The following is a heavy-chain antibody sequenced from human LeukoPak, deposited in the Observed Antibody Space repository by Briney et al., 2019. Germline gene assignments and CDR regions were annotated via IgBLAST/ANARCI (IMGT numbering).Heavy chain of an antibody. CDR2: IYPGDSDT. D-gene: IGHD5-24*01. CDR1: GYSFTSYW. Sequence: GESLQISCKGSGYSFTSYWIGWVRQMPGKGLEWMGIIYPGDSDTRYSPSFQGQVTISADKSISTAYLQWSSLKASDTAMYYCATTRRDGYNRNYYYYGMDVWGQGTTVTVSS. V-gene: IGHV5-51*01. CDR3: ATTRRDGYNRNYYYYGMDV. J-gene: IGHJ6*02.